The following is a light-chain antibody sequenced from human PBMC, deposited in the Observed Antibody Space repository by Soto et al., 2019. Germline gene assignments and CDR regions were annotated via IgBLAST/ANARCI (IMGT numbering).Light chain of an antibody. CDR3: QQYGSSPPYT. CDR1: QSVRSSY. CDR2: GAS. V-gene: IGKV3-20*01. J-gene: IGKJ2*01. Sequence: EIVLAQSPGTLSLSPGERATRSCRASQSVRSSYLAWYQQKPGQAPRLLIYGASSRATGIPDRFSGSGSGTDFTLTISRLEPDDFAVYYCQQYGSSPPYTLGQGTKLEIK.